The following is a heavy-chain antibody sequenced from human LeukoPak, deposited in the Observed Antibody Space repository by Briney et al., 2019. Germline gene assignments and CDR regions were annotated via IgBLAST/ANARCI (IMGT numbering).Heavy chain of an antibody. D-gene: IGHD3-10*01. CDR3: ARDPIVRGVYYMDV. CDR1: GFTFDDYG. Sequence: GGSLRLSCAASGFTFDDYGMSWVRQAPGKGLEWVSGINWNGGSTAYADSVKGHFTISRDNSKNTLYLQMNSLRAEDTAVYYCARDPIVRGVYYMDVWGKGTTVTISS. J-gene: IGHJ6*03. CDR2: INWNGGST. V-gene: IGHV3-20*04.